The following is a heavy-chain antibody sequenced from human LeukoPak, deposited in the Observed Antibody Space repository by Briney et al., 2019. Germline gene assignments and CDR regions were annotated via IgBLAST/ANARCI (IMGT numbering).Heavy chain of an antibody. CDR2: ISSSGSTI. CDR3: ARDPDDYSNRSGMDV. J-gene: IGHJ6*02. V-gene: IGHV3-11*01. D-gene: IGHD4-4*01. CDR1: GFIFSHYG. Sequence: GGSLRLSCAASGFIFSHYGMSWVRQAPGKGLEWVSYISSSGSTIYYADSVKGRFTISRDNAKNSLYLQMNSLRAEDTAVYYCARDPDDYSNRSGMDVWGQGTAVTVSS.